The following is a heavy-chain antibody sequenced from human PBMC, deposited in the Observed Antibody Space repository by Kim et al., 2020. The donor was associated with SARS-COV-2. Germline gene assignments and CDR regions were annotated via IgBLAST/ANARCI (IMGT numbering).Heavy chain of an antibody. Sequence: KGRFTISRENAKNSLYLQMNSLRAEDAAVYFCARLYCSGGSCYSGDAFDIWGQGTMVTVSS. CDR3: ARLYCSGGSCYSGDAFDI. J-gene: IGHJ3*02. D-gene: IGHD2-15*01. V-gene: IGHV3-11*06.